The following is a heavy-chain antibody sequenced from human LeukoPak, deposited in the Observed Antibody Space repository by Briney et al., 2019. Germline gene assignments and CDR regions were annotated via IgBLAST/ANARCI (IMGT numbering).Heavy chain of an antibody. CDR3: ARASQWLVYWYFDL. Sequence: GGSLRLSCAASGITFSSSSMTWVRQAPGKGLEWVSYISSSSSTIYYADSVKGRFTVSRGSAKNSLYLQMNSLRDEDTAVYYCARASQWLVYWYFDLWGRGTLVTVSS. V-gene: IGHV3-48*02. D-gene: IGHD6-19*01. CDR1: GITFSSSS. J-gene: IGHJ2*01. CDR2: ISSSSSTI.